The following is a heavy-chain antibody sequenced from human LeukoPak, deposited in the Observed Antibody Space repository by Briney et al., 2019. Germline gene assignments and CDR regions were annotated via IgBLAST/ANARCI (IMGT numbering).Heavy chain of an antibody. Sequence: EASVKVSCKASGYTSTSYFIHWVRQAPGEGLEWMGIINPTGGSTRYAQKFQGRVTMTRDTSTSTVYMELSSLRSEDTAVYYCARGRVTATDGFDIWGQGTTVIVSS. D-gene: IGHD2-21*02. CDR2: INPTGGST. CDR3: ARGRVTATDGFDI. V-gene: IGHV1-46*01. CDR1: GYTSTSYF. J-gene: IGHJ3*02.